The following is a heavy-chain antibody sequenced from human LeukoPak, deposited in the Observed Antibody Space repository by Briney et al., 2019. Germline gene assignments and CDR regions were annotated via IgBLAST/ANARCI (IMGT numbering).Heavy chain of an antibody. Sequence: GGSLRLSCAASGFTFSSYSMTWVRQAPGKGLEWVSSISSSSSCIYYADSVKGRFTISRDNAKNSLYLQMNSLRAEDTAVYYCASTAVAISFQRVYFDYWGQGTLVTVSS. CDR2: ISSSSSCI. CDR3: ASTAVAISFQRVYFDY. D-gene: IGHD5-12*01. V-gene: IGHV3-21*01. J-gene: IGHJ4*02. CDR1: GFTFSSYS.